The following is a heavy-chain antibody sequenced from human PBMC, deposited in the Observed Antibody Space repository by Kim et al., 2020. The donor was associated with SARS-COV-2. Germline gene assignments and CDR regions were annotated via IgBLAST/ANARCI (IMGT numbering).Heavy chain of an antibody. Sequence: NYNPSLNGRVTISLDTSKSQFSLKLSSVTAADTAVYYCARLRDGYRYYFDYWGQGTLVTVSS. J-gene: IGHJ4*02. D-gene: IGHD5-12*01. V-gene: IGHV4-34*01. CDR3: ARLRDGYRYYFDY.